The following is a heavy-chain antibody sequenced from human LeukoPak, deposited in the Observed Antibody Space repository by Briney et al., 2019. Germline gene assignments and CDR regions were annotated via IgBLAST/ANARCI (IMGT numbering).Heavy chain of an antibody. Sequence: NSSETLSLTCAVYGGSFSGYYWSWIRQPPGEGLEWIGEINHSGSTNYNPSLKSRVTISVDTSKNQFSLKLSSVTAADTAVYYCASPYPYTNWFDPWGQGTLVTVSS. D-gene: IGHD2-15*01. V-gene: IGHV4-34*01. J-gene: IGHJ5*02. CDR3: ASPYPYTNWFDP. CDR1: GGSFSGYY. CDR2: INHSGST.